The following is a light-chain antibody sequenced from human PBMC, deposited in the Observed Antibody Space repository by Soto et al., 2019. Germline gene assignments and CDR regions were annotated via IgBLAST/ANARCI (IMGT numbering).Light chain of an antibody. CDR1: QSITSY. CDR3: QQFSSYPLT. CDR2: AAS. V-gene: IGKV1-39*01. Sequence: DIQMTQSPSSLSASVGDRVTITCRASQSITSYLSWYQQQPGKAPMLLIYAASSLQSGVPSRFSGGGSGTDFTLTISRLEPEDFAVYYCQQFSSYPLTFGGGTKVDIK. J-gene: IGKJ4*01.